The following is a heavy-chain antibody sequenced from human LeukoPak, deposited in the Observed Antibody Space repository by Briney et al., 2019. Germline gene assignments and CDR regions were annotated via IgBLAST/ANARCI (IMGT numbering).Heavy chain of an antibody. V-gene: IGHV4-61*02. Sequence: PSQALSLTCPVTGCSISSGRYHGIWIRQPAGRGLEWIGRIYTRGSTNYNPSLKSRVTISIDTSKNQISLKLSSVTAAYTAVYYCARVTTGGYYDCWGQGTLVTVSS. D-gene: IGHD3-10*01. CDR2: IYTRGST. J-gene: IGHJ4*02. CDR3: ARVTTGGYYDC. CDR1: GCSISSGRYH.